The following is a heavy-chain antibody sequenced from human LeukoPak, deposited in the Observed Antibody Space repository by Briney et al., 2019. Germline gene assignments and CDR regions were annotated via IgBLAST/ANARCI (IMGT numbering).Heavy chain of an antibody. CDR2: ISYDGNNK. V-gene: IGHV3-30-3*01. D-gene: IGHD6-6*01. CDR1: EFTFSNYW. CDR3: ARGPNSNWSGLDF. J-gene: IGHJ4*02. Sequence: GGSLRLSCAVSEFTFSNYWMHWVRQAPGKGLEWVAVISYDGNNKYYADSVKGRFTISRDNSKNTLYLQVNNLRAEDTAVYYCARGPNSNWSGLDFWGQGTLLTVSS.